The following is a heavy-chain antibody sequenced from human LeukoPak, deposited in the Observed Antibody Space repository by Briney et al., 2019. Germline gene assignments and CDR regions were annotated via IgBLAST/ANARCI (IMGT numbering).Heavy chain of an antibody. D-gene: IGHD3/OR15-3a*01. CDR1: GGSISSYY. CDR2: IYYSGST. CDR3: ARQTGSGLFILP. J-gene: IGHJ4*02. Sequence: SETLSLTCTVSGGSISSYYWSWIRQPPGKGLEWIGYIYYSGSTNYNPSLKSRVTISVDTSKNQFSLRLTSVTAADTAVYYCARQTGSGLFILPGGQGTLVTVSP. V-gene: IGHV4-59*08.